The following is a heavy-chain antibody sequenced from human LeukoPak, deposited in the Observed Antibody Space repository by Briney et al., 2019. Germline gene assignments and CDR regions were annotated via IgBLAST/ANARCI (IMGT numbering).Heavy chain of an antibody. CDR1: GFTFSTYE. Sequence: GGSLRLSCAASGFTFSTYEMMWVRQAPGKGLEWLSYISGSGQTVYYEDSVRGRFTISRDNAKDSLYLQINSLGAGDTAVYYCVRGGVLSRSSDYWGQGTLVTVSS. J-gene: IGHJ4*02. D-gene: IGHD2-8*01. CDR2: ISGSGQTV. V-gene: IGHV3-48*03. CDR3: VRGGVLSRSSDY.